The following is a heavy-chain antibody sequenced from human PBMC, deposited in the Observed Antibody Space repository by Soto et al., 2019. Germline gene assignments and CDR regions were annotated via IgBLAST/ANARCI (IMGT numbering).Heavy chain of an antibody. CDR1: GDSVSSNTAA. D-gene: IGHD6-19*01. CDR3: ARGVAGSGFDL. V-gene: IGHV6-1*01. CDR2: TYYRSNWRH. J-gene: IGHJ4*02. Sequence: SQTLSLTCAIAGDSVSSNTAAWNWIRSSPSRGLEWLGRTYYRSNWRHDYAVSVKSRITVNPDTSKNHFSLQLNSVTPDDTAVYYCARGVAGSGFDLWGQGTLVTVSS.